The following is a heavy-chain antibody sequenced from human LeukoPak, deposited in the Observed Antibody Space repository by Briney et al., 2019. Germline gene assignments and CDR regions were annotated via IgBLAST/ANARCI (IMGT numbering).Heavy chain of an antibody. CDR3: ARPRFGSFWSGYYRGFDY. CDR2: IYYSGST. Sequence: SETLSLTCTVSGGSISSYYWSWIRQPPGKGLEWIGYIYYSGSTNYNPSLKSRVTISVDTSKNQFSLKLSSVTAADTAVYYCARPRFGSFWSGYYRGFDYWGQGTLVTVSS. V-gene: IGHV4-59*12. D-gene: IGHD3-3*01. J-gene: IGHJ4*02. CDR1: GGSISSYY.